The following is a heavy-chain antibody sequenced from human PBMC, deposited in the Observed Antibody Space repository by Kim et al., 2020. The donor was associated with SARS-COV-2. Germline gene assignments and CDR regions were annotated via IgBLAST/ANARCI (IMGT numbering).Heavy chain of an antibody. V-gene: IGHV3-23*01. J-gene: IGHJ4*02. CDR3: ARKREVLWFGELSLFDY. Sequence: GGSLRLSCAASGFTFSSYAMSWVRQAPGKGLEWVSAISGSGGSTYYADSVKGRFTISRDNSKNTLYLQMNSLRAEDTAVYYCARKREVLWFGELSLFDYWGQGTLVTVSS. D-gene: IGHD3-10*01. CDR2: ISGSGGST. CDR1: GFTFSSYA.